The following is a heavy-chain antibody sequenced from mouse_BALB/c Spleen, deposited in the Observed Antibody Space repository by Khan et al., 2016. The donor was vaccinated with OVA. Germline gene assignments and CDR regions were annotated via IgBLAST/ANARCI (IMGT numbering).Heavy chain of an antibody. CDR2: IDTKTGVT. CDR1: GYTFPDYE. CDR3: TSSTFAY. Sequence: QVRLQQSGAELVRPGASVTLSCKVSGYTFPDYELHWVMQTFVHGLVGIGVIDTKTGVTAYNQTFKGQATLTADKSSSTAYMEFRSLTSEDSAAYYSTSSTFAYWGQGTLVTVSA. V-gene: IGHV1-15*01. J-gene: IGHJ3*01.